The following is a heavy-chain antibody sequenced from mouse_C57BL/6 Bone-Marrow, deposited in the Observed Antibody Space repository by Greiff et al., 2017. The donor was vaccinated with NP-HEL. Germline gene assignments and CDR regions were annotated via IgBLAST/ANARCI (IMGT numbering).Heavy chain of an antibody. J-gene: IGHJ1*03. V-gene: IGHV1-59*01. D-gene: IGHD1-1*01. CDR1: GYTFTSYW. CDR2: IDPSDSYT. CDR3: AEGITAVVAWYVDV. Sequence: VQLQQPGAELVRPGTSVKLSCKASGYTFTSYWMHWVKQRPGQGLEWIGVIDPSDSYTNYNQKFKGKATLTVDTSSSTAYMQLSSLTSEDSAVYYCAEGITAVVAWYVDVWGTGTTVTVSS.